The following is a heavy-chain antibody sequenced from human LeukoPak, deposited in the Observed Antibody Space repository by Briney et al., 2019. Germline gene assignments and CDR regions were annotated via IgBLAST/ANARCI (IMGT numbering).Heavy chain of an antibody. CDR1: GFTFSSYD. CDR3: AKDHAATHYYFGY. CDR2: ISGSGGST. D-gene: IGHD6-13*01. V-gene: IGHV3-23*01. Sequence: GGSLSLPYAASGFTFSSYDMRWVRQAPGNGMEWVSAISGSGGSTYYADSVKGRFTIPRDHSKNTLYLQMTSLRAEDTAVYYCAKDHAATHYYFGYWGRGTLVTVSS. J-gene: IGHJ4*02.